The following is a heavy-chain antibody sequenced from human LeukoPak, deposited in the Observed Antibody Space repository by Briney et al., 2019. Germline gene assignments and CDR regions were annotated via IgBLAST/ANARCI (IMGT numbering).Heavy chain of an antibody. Sequence: GVSLRLSCAPSGFTFNTNAMIWVRHSPGKGLEWVSAISCCTGCTYYADSVKGRFTISRDNSKSTLYLQMDSLRAEDTAVYYCAKCGNSGCHLIDYWGQGTLVTVSS. CDR3: AKCGNSGCHLIDY. D-gene: IGHD5-12*01. V-gene: IGHV3-23*01. CDR1: GFTFNTNA. CDR2: ISCCTGCT. J-gene: IGHJ4*02.